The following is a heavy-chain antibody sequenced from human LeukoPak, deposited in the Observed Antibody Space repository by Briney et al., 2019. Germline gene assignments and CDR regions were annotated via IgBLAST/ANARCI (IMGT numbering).Heavy chain of an antibody. CDR2: INPSGGST. J-gene: IGHJ6*02. Sequence: ASVKVSCKASGYTFTSYYMHWVRQAPGQGLEWMGIINPSGGSTSYAQKFQGGVTMTRDTSTSTVYMELSSLRSEDTAVYYCARDLRSTYYYYGMDVWGQGTTVTVSS. V-gene: IGHV1-46*01. CDR3: ARDLRSTYYYYGMDV. CDR1: GYTFTSYY.